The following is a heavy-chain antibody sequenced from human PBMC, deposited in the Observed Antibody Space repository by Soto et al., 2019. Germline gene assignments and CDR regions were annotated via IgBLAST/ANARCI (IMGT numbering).Heavy chain of an antibody. CDR2: IGGSGAHT. V-gene: IGHV3-23*01. CDR3: AKGSSSTQFLNYYFYHMDV. D-gene: IGHD2-2*01. CDR1: GLSFPNYA. J-gene: IGHJ6*03. Sequence: LLESGGGLVQPGGSLRLSCVASGLSFPNYAMNWVRQAPGKGLEWVSGIGGSGAHTYYADSVKGRFTISRDNSKNTVYLQMNSLRGEDTAVYYCAKGSSSTQFLNYYFYHMDVWGKGTTVSVSS.